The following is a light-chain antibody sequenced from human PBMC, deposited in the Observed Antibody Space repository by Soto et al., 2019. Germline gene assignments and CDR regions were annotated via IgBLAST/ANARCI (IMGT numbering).Light chain of an antibody. Sequence: QSALTQPASMSGSPGQSITISCTGTSSDVGGYNYVSWYQHHPGKAPKLIIYYVTNRPSGVSNPFSGSKSGNTASLTISGLQPEDEADYYCSSYTTSNTRQIVFGTGTKLTVL. J-gene: IGLJ1*01. CDR1: SSDVGGYNY. CDR3: SSYTTSNTRQIV. V-gene: IGLV2-14*03. CDR2: YVT.